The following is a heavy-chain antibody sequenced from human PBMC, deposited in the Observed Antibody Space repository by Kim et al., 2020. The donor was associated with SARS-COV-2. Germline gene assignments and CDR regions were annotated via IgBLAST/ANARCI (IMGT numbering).Heavy chain of an antibody. CDR2: ISYDGSNK. Sequence: GGSLRLSCAASGFTFSSYAMHWVRQASGKGLEWLAVISYDGSNKYYADSVKGRFTISRDNSKNTLYLQVNSLRDEDTAVYYCARGQILWYGELFDYWGQGTLVTITS. CDR1: GFTFSSYA. J-gene: IGHJ4*02. D-gene: IGHD3-10*01. V-gene: IGHV3-30*04. CDR3: ARGQILWYGELFDY.